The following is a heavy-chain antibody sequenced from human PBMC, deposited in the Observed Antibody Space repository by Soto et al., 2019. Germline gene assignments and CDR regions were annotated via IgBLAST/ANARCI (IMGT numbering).Heavy chain of an antibody. Sequence: GASVKVSCKASGGTFSSYAISWVRQAPGQGLEWMGGIIPIFGTANYAQKFQGRVTITADESTSTAYMELSSLRSEDTAVYYCAKSGPSAMGDKYFDYWGKGTLVTVPS. J-gene: IGHJ4*02. D-gene: IGHD5-18*01. V-gene: IGHV1-69*13. CDR2: IIPIFGTA. CDR1: GGTFSSYA. CDR3: AKSGPSAMGDKYFDY.